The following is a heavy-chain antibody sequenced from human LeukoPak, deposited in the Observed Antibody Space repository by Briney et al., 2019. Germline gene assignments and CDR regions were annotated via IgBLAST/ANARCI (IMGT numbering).Heavy chain of an antibody. CDR1: GFSIRSGHY. J-gene: IGHJ3*02. CDR2: IHQGGNT. CDR3: ARVVVVVATEENDAFDI. D-gene: IGHD2-21*02. Sequence: SETLSLTCGVSGFSIRSGHYWGWIRQPPGKGLEWIASIHQGGNTYYNPSLKSRVTISVDTFKNQFSLKLSSVTAADTAVYYCARVVVVVATEENDAFDIWGQGTMVIVSS. V-gene: IGHV4-38-2*01.